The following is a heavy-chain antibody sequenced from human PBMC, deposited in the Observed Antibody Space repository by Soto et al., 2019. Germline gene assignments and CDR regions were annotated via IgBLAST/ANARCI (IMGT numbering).Heavy chain of an antibody. V-gene: IGHV3-21*04. CDR2: ISGENTYI. D-gene: IGHD6-6*01. Sequence: IRKNQGKGLEWVSSISGENTYIYYAYPVKGRFTISRDNAKDAVYLEMNRLRSEDTARYYSADAIIIGSSPQAYWGQRTPVTGSS. J-gene: IGHJ4*02. CDR3: ADAIIIGSSPQAY.